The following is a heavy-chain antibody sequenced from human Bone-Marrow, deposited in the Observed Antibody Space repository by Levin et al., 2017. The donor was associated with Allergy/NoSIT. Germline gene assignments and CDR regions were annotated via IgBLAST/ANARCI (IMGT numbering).Heavy chain of an antibody. CDR3: ASRIWTYYGRSGYPLFDH. V-gene: IGHV2-5*02. CDR1: GFSLSRSGVG. CDR2: LYWDDAE. D-gene: IGHD3-22*01. Sequence: SGPTLVKPTQTLTLTCTFSGFSLSRSGVGVGWFRQPPGKALEWLALLYWDDAERYSPSLESRLSITKDTSRNQVVLTMTNMDPADTATYYCASRIWTYYGRSGYPLFDHWGQGALVTVSS. J-gene: IGHJ5*02.